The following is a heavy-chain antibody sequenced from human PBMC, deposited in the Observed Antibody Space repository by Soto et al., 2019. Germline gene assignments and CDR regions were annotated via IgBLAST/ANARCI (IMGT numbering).Heavy chain of an antibody. CDR2: IYHSGST. D-gene: IGHD3-22*01. J-gene: IGHJ6*02. Sequence: QVQLQESGPGLVKPSGTLSLTCAVSGGSISSSNWWSWVRQPPGKGLEWIGEIYHSGSTNYNPSLKSRVTISVDQSENQFSLKLSSVTAADTAVYYCARSPDSSGYYPRWYYYGMDVWGQGTTVTVSS. V-gene: IGHV4-4*02. CDR3: ARSPDSSGYYPRWYYYGMDV. CDR1: GGSISSSNW.